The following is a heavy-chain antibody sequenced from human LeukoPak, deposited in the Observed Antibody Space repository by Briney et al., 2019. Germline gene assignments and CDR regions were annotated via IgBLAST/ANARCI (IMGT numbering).Heavy chain of an antibody. Sequence: PGGSLRLSCAASGFTFSSYGMHWVRQAPGKGLEWVAVISYDGSNKYYADSVKGRFTISRDNSKNTLYLQMNSLRAEDTAVYYCAKFDRRGYSYGFDFDYWGQGTLVTVSS. J-gene: IGHJ4*02. CDR3: AKFDRRGYSYGFDFDY. CDR1: GFTFSSYG. V-gene: IGHV3-30*18. D-gene: IGHD5-18*01. CDR2: ISYDGSNK.